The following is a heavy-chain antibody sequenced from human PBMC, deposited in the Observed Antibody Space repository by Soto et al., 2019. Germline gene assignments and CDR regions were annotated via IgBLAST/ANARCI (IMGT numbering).Heavy chain of an antibody. V-gene: IGHV3-23*01. J-gene: IGHJ3*02. D-gene: IGHD6-19*01. CDR1: GFTFSSYA. CDR2: ISGSGGST. CDR3: AKDRNKGQWLDHDAFDI. Sequence: QPGGSLRLSCAASGFTFSSYAMSWVRQAPGKGLEWVSAISGSGGSTYYADSVKGRFTISRDNSKNTLYLQMNSLRAEDTAVYYCAKDRNKGQWLDHDAFDIWGQGTMVTVSS.